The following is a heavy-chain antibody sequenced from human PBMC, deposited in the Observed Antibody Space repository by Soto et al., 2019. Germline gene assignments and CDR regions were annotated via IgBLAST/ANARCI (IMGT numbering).Heavy chain of an antibody. Sequence: SETLSLTCAVYGGSFSGYYWTWIRQPPGKGLEWIGEINQSGFTSYNPSLESRVTMSVDTSKNQFSLRLSSVTAADTAVYYCARFHFDRSSWTNPRYFDYWGQGTLVTVSS. D-gene: IGHD6-13*01. CDR1: GGSFSGYY. CDR3: ARFHFDRSSWTNPRYFDY. J-gene: IGHJ4*02. V-gene: IGHV4-34*01. CDR2: INQSGFT.